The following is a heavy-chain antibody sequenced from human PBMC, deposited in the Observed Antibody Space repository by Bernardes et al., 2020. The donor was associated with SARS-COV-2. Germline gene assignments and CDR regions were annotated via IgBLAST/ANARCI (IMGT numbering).Heavy chain of an antibody. CDR3: ARYVVVTAMVVDP. Sequence: GGSLRLSCGGSGFTFSAYAMHWVRQAPGRGLEWVVAIGKNGDKKDYVESVKGRFTISRDNSKDTLNLQMNSLRVDDTAVYYCARYVVVTAMVVDPWGQGTLVTVSS. V-gene: IGHV3-33*01. CDR2: IGKNGDKK. J-gene: IGHJ5*02. D-gene: IGHD2-21*02. CDR1: GFTFSAYA.